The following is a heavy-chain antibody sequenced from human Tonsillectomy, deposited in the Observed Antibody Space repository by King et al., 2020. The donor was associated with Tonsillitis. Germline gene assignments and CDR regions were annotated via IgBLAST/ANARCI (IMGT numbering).Heavy chain of an antibody. CDR2: ISAYNGNT. J-gene: IGHJ4*02. CDR3: ARDVGGELPFDY. Sequence: QLVQSGAEVKKPGASVKVSCKASGYTFTTYGISWVRQAPGQGLEWMGWISAYNGNTNYAQKLQGRVTTTTDTSTTTVYRELRGLRSDDTAVYYCARDVGGELPFDYWGQGTLVTVSS. CDR1: GYTFTTYG. D-gene: IGHD1-26*01. V-gene: IGHV1-18*01.